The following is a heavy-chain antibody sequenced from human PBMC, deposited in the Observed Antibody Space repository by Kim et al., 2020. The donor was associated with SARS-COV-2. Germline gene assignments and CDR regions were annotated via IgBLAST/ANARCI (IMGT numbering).Heavy chain of an antibody. CDR3: ARVKELDY. Sequence: TGKPTYAQGFTGRFVFSLDTSVSTAYLQISSLKAEDTAVYYCARVKELDYWGQGTLVTVSS. D-gene: IGHD1-26*01. J-gene: IGHJ4*02. V-gene: IGHV7-4-1*02. CDR2: TGKP.